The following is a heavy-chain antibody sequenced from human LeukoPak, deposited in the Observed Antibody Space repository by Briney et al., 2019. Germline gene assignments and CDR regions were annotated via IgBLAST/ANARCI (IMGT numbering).Heavy chain of an antibody. CDR3: ARAVDTTWRHFDY. V-gene: IGHV4-4*07. D-gene: IGHD3-3*01. CDR2: TSTSGST. CDR1: GGSISSYY. J-gene: IGHJ4*02. Sequence: PSETLSLTCTVSGGSISSYYWSWIRQPAGKGLEWIGRTSTSGSTNYKSSLKSRVTMSVDTSKNQFSLNLTSVTAADTAMYYCARAVDTTWRHFDYWGQGTLVTVSS.